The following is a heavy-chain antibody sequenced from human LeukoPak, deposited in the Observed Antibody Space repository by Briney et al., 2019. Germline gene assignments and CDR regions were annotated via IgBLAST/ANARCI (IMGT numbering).Heavy chain of an antibody. J-gene: IGHJ6*03. CDR3: ARMPGYSYYYMDV. D-gene: IGHD5-18*01. Sequence: PSGTLSLTCAVYGGSFSGYYWSWIRQPPGKGLEWIGEINHSGSTYYNPSLKSRVTISVDTSKNQFSLKLSSVTAADTAVYYCARMPGYSYYYMDVWGKGTTVTVSS. V-gene: IGHV4-34*01. CDR2: INHSGST. CDR1: GGSFSGYY.